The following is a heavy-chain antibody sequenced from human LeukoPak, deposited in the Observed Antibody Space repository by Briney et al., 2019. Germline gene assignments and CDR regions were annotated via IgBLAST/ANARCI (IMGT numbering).Heavy chain of an antibody. CDR3: ARDDGGNSPPYYYYYGMDV. J-gene: IGHJ6*02. V-gene: IGHV3-21*01. CDR2: ISSSSSYI. Sequence: GGSLRLSCAASGFTFSSYWMSWVRQAPGKGLEWVSSISSSSSYIYYADSVKGRFTISRDNAKNSLYLQMNSLRAEDTAVYYCARDDGGNSPPYYYYYGMDVWGQGTTVTVSS. D-gene: IGHD4-23*01. CDR1: GFTFSSYW.